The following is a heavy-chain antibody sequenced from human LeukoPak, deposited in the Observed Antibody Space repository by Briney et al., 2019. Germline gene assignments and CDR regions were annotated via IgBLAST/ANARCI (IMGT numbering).Heavy chain of an antibody. CDR3: AGDGHYGMYV. J-gene: IGHJ6*02. CDR1: AFTFSNHW. CDR2: INGDGRTT. Sequence: GGSLRLSCAASAFTFSNHWMHWVRHAPGKGLVWVSHINGDGRTTTYADSVKGRFTISRDNAKNTLYLQVNGLRVDDTAVYYCAGDGHYGMYVWGQGTTVTVSS. V-gene: IGHV3-74*01.